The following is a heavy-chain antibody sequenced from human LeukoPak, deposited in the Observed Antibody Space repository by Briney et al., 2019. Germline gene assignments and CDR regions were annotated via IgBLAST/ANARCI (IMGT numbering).Heavy chain of an antibody. D-gene: IGHD3-22*01. CDR1: GGSISSSSYY. CDR3: ARDTSSGYYYGGDAFDI. CDR2: IYTSGST. J-gene: IGHJ3*02. Sequence: SETLSLTCTVSGGSISSSSYYWGWVRQPPGKGLEWIGRIYTSGSTNYNPSLKSRVTMSVDTSKNQFSLKLSSVTAADTAVYYCARDTSSGYYYGGDAFDIWGQGTMVTVSS. V-gene: IGHV4-39*07.